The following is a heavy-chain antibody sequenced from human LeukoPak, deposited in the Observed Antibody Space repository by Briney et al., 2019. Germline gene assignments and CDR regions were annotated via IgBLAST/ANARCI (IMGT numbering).Heavy chain of an antibody. V-gene: IGHV3-64*01. Sequence: GGSLRLSCAASGFTFSSYAMHWVRQAPGKGLEYVSAISSNGGSTYYANSVKGRFTISGDNSKNTLYLQMGSLRAEDMAVYYCARGDYYDSSGYSSATLEDWGQGTLVTVSS. J-gene: IGHJ4*02. D-gene: IGHD3-22*01. CDR1: GFTFSSYA. CDR3: ARGDYYDSSGYSSATLED. CDR2: ISSNGGST.